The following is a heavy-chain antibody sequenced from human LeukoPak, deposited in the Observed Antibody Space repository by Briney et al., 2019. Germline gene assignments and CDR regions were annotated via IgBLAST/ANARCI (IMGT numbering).Heavy chain of an antibody. Sequence: GGSLRLSCAASGFTFSSYAMSWVRQAPGKGLGWVSGITGSADSTYYADSVKGRFTTPGDNSKNTLYLQMNRLRAEDTALYYCAKLRGVTRGGIDYWGQGNLVTVSS. D-gene: IGHD3-16*01. V-gene: IGHV3-23*01. CDR2: ITGSADST. J-gene: IGHJ4*02. CDR1: GFTFSSYA. CDR3: AKLRGVTRGGIDY.